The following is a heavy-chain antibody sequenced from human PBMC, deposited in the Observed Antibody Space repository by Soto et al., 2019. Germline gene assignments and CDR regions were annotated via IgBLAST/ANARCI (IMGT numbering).Heavy chain of an antibody. CDR1: GFTFGDYA. J-gene: IGHJ3*01. V-gene: IGHV3-49*04. CDR3: TRDQPITP. D-gene: IGHD3-10*01. CDR2: IRSKASGGTA. Sequence: GGSLRLSCTAAGFTFGDYAMSWVRQAPGKGLEWVGFIRSKASGGTAEYAASVKGRFTFSRDDSKSIAYLQMNSLKTEDTAIYYCTRDQPITPWGQGTMVTVSS.